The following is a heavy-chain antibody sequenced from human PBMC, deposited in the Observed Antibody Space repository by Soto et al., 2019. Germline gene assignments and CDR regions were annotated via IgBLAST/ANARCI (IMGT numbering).Heavy chain of an antibody. CDR2: IIAYNGNT. V-gene: IGHV1-18*01. CDR1: GYTFTSYG. Sequence: ASVKVSFKASGYTFTSYGISWVRQAPGQGLEWMGWIIAYNGNTNYAQKLQGRVTMTTDTSTSTAYMELRSLRSDDTAVYYCARVHQSPWYFDLWGRGTLVTVSS. J-gene: IGHJ2*01. D-gene: IGHD2-2*01. CDR3: ARVHQSPWYFDL.